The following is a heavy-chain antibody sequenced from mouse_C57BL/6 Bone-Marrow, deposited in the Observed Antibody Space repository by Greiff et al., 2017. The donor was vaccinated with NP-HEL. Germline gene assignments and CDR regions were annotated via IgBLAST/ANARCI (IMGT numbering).Heavy chain of an antibody. Sequence: VMLVESGPGLVAPSQSLSITCTVSGFSLTSYGVHWVRQPPGKGLEWLVVIWSDGSTTYNSALKSRLSISKDNSKSQVFLKMNSLQTDDTAMYYCARHTSDGYYDAMDYWGQGTSVTVSS. CDR1: GFSLTSYG. J-gene: IGHJ4*01. V-gene: IGHV2-6-1*01. CDR3: ARHTSDGYYDAMDY. D-gene: IGHD2-3*01. CDR2: IWSDGST.